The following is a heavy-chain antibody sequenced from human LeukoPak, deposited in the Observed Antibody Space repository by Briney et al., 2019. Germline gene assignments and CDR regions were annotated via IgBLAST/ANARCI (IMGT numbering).Heavy chain of an antibody. D-gene: IGHD3-10*01. CDR2: IKSKTDGGTT. V-gene: IGHV3-15*01. CDR3: TTPLIWFGELFDY. J-gene: IGHJ4*02. CDR1: GFTFSNAW. Sequence: PGGSLRLSCAASGFTFSNAWMSWVRQAPGKGLEWVGRIKSKTDGGTTDYAAPVKGRFTISRDDSKNTLYLQMNSLKTEDTAVYYCTTPLIWFGELFDYWGQGTLVTVSS.